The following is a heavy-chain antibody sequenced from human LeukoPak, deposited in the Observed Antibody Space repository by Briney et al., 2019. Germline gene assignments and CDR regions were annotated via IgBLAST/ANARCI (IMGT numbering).Heavy chain of an antibody. V-gene: IGHV1-2*06. CDR3: ARALRSYGWFDP. Sequence: ASVKVSCKASGYTFTGYYMHWVRQAPGQGLEWMGRINPNSGGTNYAQKFQGRVTMTRDTSISTAYMELSRLRSDDTAVYYCARALRSYGWFDPWGQGTLVTVSS. J-gene: IGHJ5*02. D-gene: IGHD4-17*01. CDR2: INPNSGGT. CDR1: GYTFTGYY.